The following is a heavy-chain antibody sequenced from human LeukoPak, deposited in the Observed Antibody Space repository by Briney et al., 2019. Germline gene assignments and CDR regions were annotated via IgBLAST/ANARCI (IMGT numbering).Heavy chain of an antibody. Sequence: GGSLRLSCAASGFTFSSYAMSWVRQAPGKGLEWVSAISASGGSTYYADSVKGRFTIPRDNSKNTLYLQMNSLRAEDTAVYYCAKDESSGSPYYFDYWGQGTLVTVSS. CDR2: ISASGGST. CDR1: GFTFSSYA. J-gene: IGHJ4*02. V-gene: IGHV3-23*01. D-gene: IGHD3-22*01. CDR3: AKDESSGSPYYFDY.